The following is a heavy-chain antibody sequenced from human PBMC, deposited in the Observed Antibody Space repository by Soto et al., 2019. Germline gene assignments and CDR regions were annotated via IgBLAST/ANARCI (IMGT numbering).Heavy chain of an antibody. D-gene: IGHD3-10*01. J-gene: IGHJ4*02. CDR2: IYYSGST. V-gene: IGHV4-59*08. Sequence: QVQLQESGPGLVKPSETLSLTCTVSGGSISSYYWSWIRQPPGKGLECIGYIYYSGSTNYNPSLKSRVTISVVLSKTVFSLKLSSVTAADTAVYYCASHQYGSGSPFDYWGQGTLVTVSS. CDR1: GGSISSYY. CDR3: ASHQYGSGSPFDY.